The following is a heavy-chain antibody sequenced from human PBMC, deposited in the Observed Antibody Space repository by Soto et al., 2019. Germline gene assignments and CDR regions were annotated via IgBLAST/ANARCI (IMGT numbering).Heavy chain of an antibody. V-gene: IGHV3-43*01. CDR1: GFTFDDYT. CDR3: AKEIGSSSWSYFDY. D-gene: IGHD6-13*01. CDR2: ISWDGGST. J-gene: IGHJ4*02. Sequence: GGSLRLSCAASGFTFDDYTMHWVRQAPGKGLEWVSLISWDGGSTYYADPVKGRFTISRDNSKNSLYLQMNSLRTEDTALYYCAKEIGSSSWSYFDYWGQGTLVTVSS.